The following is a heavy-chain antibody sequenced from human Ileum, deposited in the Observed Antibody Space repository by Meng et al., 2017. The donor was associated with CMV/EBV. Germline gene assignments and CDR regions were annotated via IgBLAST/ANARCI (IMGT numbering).Heavy chain of an antibody. CDR2: ISYDGNTK. J-gene: IGHJ4*02. D-gene: IGHD2-8*02. CDR3: AQTGGGNYEAHFDY. V-gene: IGHV3-30-3*01. CDR1: GFTLTNSA. Sequence: VSGFTLTNSALHCVRQAPRKWLEWVAVISYDGNTKYYLDSVKGRFTISRDNSKNTLYLQMNSLRAEDTAVYYCAQTGGGNYEAHFDYWGQGTLVTVSS.